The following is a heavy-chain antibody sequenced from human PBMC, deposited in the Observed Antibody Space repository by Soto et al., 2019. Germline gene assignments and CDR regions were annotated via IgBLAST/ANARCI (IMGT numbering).Heavy chain of an antibody. J-gene: IGHJ5*02. CDR3: AKRTLDP. CDR2: IGGSRGST. V-gene: IGHV3-23*01. Sequence: PVGSLRLSGAASGFPFSSYARSWIRQAPGKGLGWVPAIGGSRGSTYCAGSVKGGFTIARDNPKNTLYPQMNSLRAEDTAVYYCAKRTLDPWGQGALVTV. CDR1: GFPFSSYA.